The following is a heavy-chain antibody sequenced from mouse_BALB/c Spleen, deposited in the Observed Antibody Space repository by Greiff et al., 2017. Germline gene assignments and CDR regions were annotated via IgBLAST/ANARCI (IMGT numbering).Heavy chain of an antibody. J-gene: IGHJ3*01. CDR3: ASWEIYGSYVAY. D-gene: IGHD1-1*02. V-gene: IGHV3-2*02. Sequence: EVKLVESGPGLVKPSQSLSITCTVTGYSITSDYAWNWIRQFPGNKLEWMGYISYSGSTSYNPSLKSRIPITRDTSKNQVFLQLNSVTTEDTATYYCASWEIYGSYVAYWGQGTLVTVSA. CDR1: GYSITSDYA. CDR2: ISYSGST.